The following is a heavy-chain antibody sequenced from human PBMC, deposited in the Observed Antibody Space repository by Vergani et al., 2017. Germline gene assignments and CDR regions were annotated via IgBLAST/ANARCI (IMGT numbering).Heavy chain of an antibody. D-gene: IGHD5-12*01. J-gene: IGHJ4*02. Sequence: EVQLVESGGGLVQPGGSLRLSCAASGFTFSRYWMHWVRQAPGKGLVWVSRINSDGSSTSYADSVKGRFTISRDNAKNTLYLQMNSLRAEDTAVYYCARGLGVNLGWLRYGGDPFDYWGQGTLVTVSS. CDR3: ARGLGVNLGWLRYGGDPFDY. CDR2: INSDGSST. CDR1: GFTFSRYW. V-gene: IGHV3-74*01.